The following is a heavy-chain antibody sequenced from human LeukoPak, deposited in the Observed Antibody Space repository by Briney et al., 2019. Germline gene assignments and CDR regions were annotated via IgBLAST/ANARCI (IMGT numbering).Heavy chain of an antibody. CDR3: AKVEYSSSWYGVGSLDY. V-gene: IGHV1-46*01. CDR1: GYTFTSYY. CDR2: INPSGGST. Sequence: ASVKVSCKASGYTFTSYYMHWVRQAPGQGLEWMGIINPSGGSTSYAQKFRGRVTMTRDTSTSTVYMELSSLRSEDTAVYYCAKVEYSSSWYGVGSLDYWGQGTLVTVSS. J-gene: IGHJ4*02. D-gene: IGHD6-13*01.